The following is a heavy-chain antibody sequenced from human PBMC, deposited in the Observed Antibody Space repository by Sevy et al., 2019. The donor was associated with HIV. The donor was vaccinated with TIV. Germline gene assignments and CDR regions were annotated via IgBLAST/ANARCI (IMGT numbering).Heavy chain of an antibody. J-gene: IGHJ5*01. D-gene: IGHD2-21*01. CDR3: ARMDCGGDCSRYWFDS. CDR1: GYTFTNYW. Sequence: GESLKISCKGAGYTFTNYWISWVRQMPGKGLEWMGRIDPTDSSTKYSPSFKGHITISTDKSISTAFLQWSSLRASDTAMYYCARMDCGGDCSRYWFDSWGQGTLVTVSS. CDR2: IDPTDSST. V-gene: IGHV5-10-1*01.